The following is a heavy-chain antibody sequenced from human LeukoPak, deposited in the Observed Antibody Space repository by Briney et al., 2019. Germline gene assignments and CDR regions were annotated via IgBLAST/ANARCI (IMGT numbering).Heavy chain of an antibody. CDR2: IYYSGST. CDR1: GGSIDY. Sequence: ASETLSLTCIVSGGSIDYYNWIRQPPGKGLEWIGYIYYSGSTNYNPSLKSRVTISVDTSKNQFSLKLSSVTAADTAVYYCARGAGGSGSYYNARFDPWGQGTLVTVSS. CDR3: ARGAGGSGSYYNARFDP. V-gene: IGHV4-59*01. J-gene: IGHJ5*02. D-gene: IGHD3-10*01.